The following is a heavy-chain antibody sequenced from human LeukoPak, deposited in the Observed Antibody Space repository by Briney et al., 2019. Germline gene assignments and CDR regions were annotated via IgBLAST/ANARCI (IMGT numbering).Heavy chain of an antibody. D-gene: IGHD2-21*02. CDR1: GFTFSSYG. CDR2: ISYDGSNK. Sequence: GGSLRLSCAASGFTFSSYGMHWVRQAPGKGLEWVAVISYDGSNKYYADSVKGRFTISRDNSKNTLYLQMNSLRAEDTAVYYCAKGVTGPYYFDYWGQGTLVTVSS. V-gene: IGHV3-30*18. J-gene: IGHJ4*02. CDR3: AKGVTGPYYFDY.